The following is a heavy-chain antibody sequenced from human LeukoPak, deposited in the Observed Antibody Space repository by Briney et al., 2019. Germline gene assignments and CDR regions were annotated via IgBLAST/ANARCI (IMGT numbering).Heavy chain of an antibody. CDR1: GYTFTSYD. CDR2: MNPNSGNT. V-gene: IGHV1-8*01. Sequence: ASVKVSCKASGYTFTSYDINWVRQATGQGLEWMGWMNPNSGNTGYAQKFQGRVTMTRNTSISTAYMELSSLRSEDTAVYYCARDPYSSGWYGNENYYWFDPWGQGTLVTVSS. D-gene: IGHD6-19*01. CDR3: ARDPYSSGWYGNENYYWFDP. J-gene: IGHJ5*02.